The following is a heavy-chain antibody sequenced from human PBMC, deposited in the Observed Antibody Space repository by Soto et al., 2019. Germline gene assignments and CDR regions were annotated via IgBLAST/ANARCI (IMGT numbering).Heavy chain of an antibody. CDR2: ISAYNGNT. CDR1: GYTFTSYG. J-gene: IGHJ6*03. CDR3: ARGIVVVPAAIFAYYYYYMDV. Sequence: PSVKVSCKASGYTFTSYGISWVRQAPGQGLEWMGWISAYNGNTNYAQKLQGRVTMTTDTSTSTAYVELRSLRSDDTAVYYCARGIVVVPAAIFAYYYYYMDVWGKGTTVTVSS. D-gene: IGHD2-2*01. V-gene: IGHV1-18*01.